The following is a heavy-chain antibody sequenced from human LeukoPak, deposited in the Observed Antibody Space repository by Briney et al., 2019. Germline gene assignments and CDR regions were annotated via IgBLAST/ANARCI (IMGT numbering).Heavy chain of an antibody. Sequence: GGSLRLSCAASGFTFSTFAMIWVRQPPGKGLEWVAVISYDGSNKYYADSVKGRFTISRDNSKNTLYLQMNSLRAEDTAVYYCARDLKRATIFGDMDVWGKGTTVTVSS. V-gene: IGHV3-30*04. CDR3: ARDLKRATIFGDMDV. J-gene: IGHJ6*03. D-gene: IGHD3-3*01. CDR2: ISYDGSNK. CDR1: GFTFSTFA.